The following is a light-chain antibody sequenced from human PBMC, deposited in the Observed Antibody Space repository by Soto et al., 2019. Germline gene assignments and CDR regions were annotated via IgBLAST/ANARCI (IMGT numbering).Light chain of an antibody. CDR3: QQYSSTFWT. V-gene: IGKV3-20*01. CDR1: QSISSSY. CDR2: GAS. J-gene: IGKJ1*01. Sequence: EIVLTQSPGTLSLSPGERTTLSCRASQSISSSYLAWYQQKPGQAPRLLVYGASSRATGIPDRFSASRSGTDFTLTISRLEPEDFALYYCQQYSSTFWTLGQGTKVEIK.